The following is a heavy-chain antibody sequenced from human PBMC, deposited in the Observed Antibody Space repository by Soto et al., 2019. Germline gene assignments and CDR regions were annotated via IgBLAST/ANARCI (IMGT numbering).Heavy chain of an antibody. V-gene: IGHV4-34*01. Sequence: QVQLQQWGAGLLKPSETLSLTCAVYGGSFSGYYWSWIRQPPGKGLEWIGEINHSGSTNYNPSLKSRVIISVDTSKNQFSLKLSSVTAADTAVYYCARGGPSTMVRGVITDDAFDIWGQGTMVTVSS. CDR1: GGSFSGYY. J-gene: IGHJ3*02. D-gene: IGHD3-10*01. CDR3: ARGGPSTMVRGVITDDAFDI. CDR2: INHSGST.